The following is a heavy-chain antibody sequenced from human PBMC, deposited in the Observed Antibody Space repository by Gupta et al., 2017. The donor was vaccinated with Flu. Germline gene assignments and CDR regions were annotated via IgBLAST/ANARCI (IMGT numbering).Heavy chain of an antibody. V-gene: IGHV1-69-2*01. Sequence: EVRVVQSGAEVKKPGATVRISCKVSGYSFTDYYMHWIKQAPGKGLEWMGLVDPKSGEPIYAEKFLDRVTITSDTSTDTSFMEVSGLRSEDTAFYYCATLGDDSEITSDLFLGKFDFWGQGTLVTVSS. CDR3: ATLGDDSEITSDLFLGKFDF. J-gene: IGHJ4*02. D-gene: IGHD2-21*02. CDR2: VDPKSGEP. CDR1: GYSFTDYY.